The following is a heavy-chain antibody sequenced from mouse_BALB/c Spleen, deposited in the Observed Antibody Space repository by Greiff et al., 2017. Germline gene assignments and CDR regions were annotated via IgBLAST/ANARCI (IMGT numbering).Heavy chain of an antibody. D-gene: IGHD2-4*01. CDR3: ARGLYDYDSTWFAY. CDR1: GFTFSDYY. CDR2: ISDGGSYT. Sequence: EVHLVESGGGLVKPGGSLKLSCAASGFTFSDYYMYWVRQTPEKRLEWVATISDGGSYTYYPDSVKGRFTISRDNAKNNLYLQMSSLKSEDTAMYYCARGLYDYDSTWFAYWGQGTLVTVSA. J-gene: IGHJ3*01. V-gene: IGHV5-4*02.